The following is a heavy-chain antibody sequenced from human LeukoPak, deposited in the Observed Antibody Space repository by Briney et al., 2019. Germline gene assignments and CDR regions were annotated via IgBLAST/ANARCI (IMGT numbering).Heavy chain of an antibody. J-gene: IGHJ4*02. CDR3: ARLSSSSPPEDY. V-gene: IGHV1-69*05. CDR2: IIPIFGTA. Sequence: SVKVSCKASGGTFSSYAISWVRQAPGQGLEWMGRIIPIFGTANYAQKSQGRVTITTDESTSTAYMEPSSLRSEDTAVYYCARLSSSSPPEDYWGQGTLVTVSS. CDR1: GGTFSSYA. D-gene: IGHD6-13*01.